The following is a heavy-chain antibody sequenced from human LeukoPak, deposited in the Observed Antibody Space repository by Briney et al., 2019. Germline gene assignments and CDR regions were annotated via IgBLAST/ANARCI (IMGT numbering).Heavy chain of an antibody. D-gene: IGHD1-14*01. CDR1: GGSFSGYY. J-gene: IGHJ4*02. Sequence: SETLSLTCAVYGGSFSGYYWSWIRQPPGKGLEWIGEINHSGSTNYNPSLKSRVTISVDTSKNQFSLKLRSVTAADTAVYYCTSGRSEWTGIDYWGQGTLVTVSS. CDR2: INHSGST. CDR3: TSGRSEWTGIDY. V-gene: IGHV4-34*01.